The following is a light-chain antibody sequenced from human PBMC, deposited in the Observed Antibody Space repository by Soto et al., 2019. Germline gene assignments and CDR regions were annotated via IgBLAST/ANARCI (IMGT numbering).Light chain of an antibody. J-gene: IGKJ5*01. V-gene: IGKV3-11*01. CDR3: QQRKNWPPIT. Sequence: EIELTQSPATLSLSPGETATLSCRASQNVDKFSAWYQQRPGQPPRLLIFDSSNRATGVPVRFSGSGSGTVFTLTIGSLEPEDSAVYYCQQRKNWPPITFGQGTRLEIK. CDR2: DSS. CDR1: QNVDKF.